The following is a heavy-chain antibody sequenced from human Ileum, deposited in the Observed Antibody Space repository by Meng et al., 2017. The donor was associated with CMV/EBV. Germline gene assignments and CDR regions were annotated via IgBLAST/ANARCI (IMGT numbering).Heavy chain of an antibody. CDR1: TFSSYW. J-gene: IGHJ5*02. D-gene: IGHD2-15*01. CDR2: IKQDGSEK. V-gene: IGHV3-7*01. Sequence: TFSSYWRSWVRKAPGKGLEWVANIKQDGSEKYYVDSVKGRFTISRDNAKNSLYLQMNSLRAEDTAVYYCARDRRCSGGSCYPPGWFDPWGQGTLVTVSS. CDR3: ARDRRCSGGSCYPPGWFDP.